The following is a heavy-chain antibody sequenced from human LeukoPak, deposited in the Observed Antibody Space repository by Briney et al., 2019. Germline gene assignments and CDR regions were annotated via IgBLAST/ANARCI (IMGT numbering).Heavy chain of an antibody. CDR1: GFTFSSYI. D-gene: IGHD2-2*01. CDR3: ARWDWSSTGCYLNY. Sequence: PWGSLCLSCAASGFTFSSYIMNWVRQAPGKGLEWVSSISSSSIYYADSVKVRFTISRDNTKNSLYLQMNSLSAEDTAVYYCARWDWSSTGCYLNYGGQGTLVTVSS. V-gene: IGHV3-21*01. J-gene: IGHJ4*02. CDR2: ISSSSI.